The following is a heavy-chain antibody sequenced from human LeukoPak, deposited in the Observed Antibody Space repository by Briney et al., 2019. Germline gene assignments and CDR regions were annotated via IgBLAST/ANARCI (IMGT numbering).Heavy chain of an antibody. Sequence: GGSLRLSCAASGFTFSSYWMSWVRQAPGKGLEWVANIKQDGSEKYSVDSVKGRFTISRGNAKDSLYLQMNSLRAEDTAVYYCARDSVVVTAIQPDYWGQGTLVTVSS. J-gene: IGHJ4*02. V-gene: IGHV3-7*01. CDR1: GFTFSSYW. CDR2: IKQDGSEK. CDR3: ARDSVVVTAIQPDY. D-gene: IGHD2-21*02.